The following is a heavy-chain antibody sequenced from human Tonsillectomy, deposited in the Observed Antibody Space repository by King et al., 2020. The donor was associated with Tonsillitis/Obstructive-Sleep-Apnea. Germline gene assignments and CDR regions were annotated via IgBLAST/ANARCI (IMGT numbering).Heavy chain of an antibody. CDR1: GYTFTSYG. CDR2: ISTYNGNT. CDR3: ARDHPGTDY. J-gene: IGHJ4*02. Sequence: QMQLVQSGAEVKKPGASVKVYCKASGYTFTSYGISWVRQAPGQGLEWMGWISTYNGNTYYAQNFQGRVTMTTDTSTSTAYMEVRSLRSDDTAVYYCARDHPGTDYWGQGTLVTVSS. V-gene: IGHV1-18*01. D-gene: IGHD1-26*01.